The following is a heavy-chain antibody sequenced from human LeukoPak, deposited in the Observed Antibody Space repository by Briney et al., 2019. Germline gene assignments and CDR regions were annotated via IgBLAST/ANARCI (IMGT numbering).Heavy chain of an antibody. V-gene: IGHV3-13*01. CDR1: GFTFSSYD. J-gene: IGHJ4*02. CDR3: AKSPRYYYDSSGYYFDY. D-gene: IGHD3-22*01. CDR2: IGTAGDT. Sequence: GGSLRLSCAASGFTFSSYDMHWVRQATGKGLEWVSAIGTAGDTYYPGSVKGRFTISRENAKNSLYLQMNSLRAGDTAVYYCAKSPRYYYDSSGYYFDYWGQGTLVTVSS.